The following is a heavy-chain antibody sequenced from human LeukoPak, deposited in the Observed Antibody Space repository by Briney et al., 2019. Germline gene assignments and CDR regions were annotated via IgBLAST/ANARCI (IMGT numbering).Heavy chain of an antibody. CDR2: IIPIFGTA. CDR3: AKNIRQVGNYYYYMDV. CDR1: GGTFSSYA. V-gene: IGHV1-69*13. Sequence: ASVKVSCKASGGTFSSYAISWVRQAPGQGLEWMGGIIPIFGTANYAQKFQGRVTITADESTSTAYMELSSLRSEETAVYYCAKNIRQVGNYYYYMDVWGKGTTVTVSS. J-gene: IGHJ6*03. D-gene: IGHD2/OR15-2a*01.